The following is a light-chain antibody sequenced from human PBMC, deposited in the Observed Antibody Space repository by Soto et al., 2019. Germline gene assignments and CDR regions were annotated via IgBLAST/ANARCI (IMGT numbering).Light chain of an antibody. J-gene: IGKJ5*01. CDR1: HNINAY. V-gene: IGKV3-11*01. CDR2: DSS. CDR3: QHRSSWPPG. Sequence: VVLTQSPATLSLSPGGRATLSCRASHNINAYLAWYQQRPGHVPRLLIYDSSKRATGVPARFSGRGSGTDFTLTIRDLAPDDFAVYYCQHRSSWPPGFGQGTRLEIK.